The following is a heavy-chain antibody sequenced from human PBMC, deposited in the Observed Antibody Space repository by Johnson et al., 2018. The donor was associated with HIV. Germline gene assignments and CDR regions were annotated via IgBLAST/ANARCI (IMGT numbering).Heavy chain of an antibody. Sequence: VQLVESGGGLVQPGGSLRLSCAASGFIFSSYWMHWVRQAPGKGLVWVSRINSDGRSTSYADSVKGRFIISRDNAKNTVYLQMKSLRAEDTAVYYCAKWSSSWTDAFDIWGQGTMVTVSS. J-gene: IGHJ3*02. V-gene: IGHV3-74*02. CDR1: GFIFSSYW. CDR3: AKWSSSWTDAFDI. CDR2: INSDGRST. D-gene: IGHD6-13*01.